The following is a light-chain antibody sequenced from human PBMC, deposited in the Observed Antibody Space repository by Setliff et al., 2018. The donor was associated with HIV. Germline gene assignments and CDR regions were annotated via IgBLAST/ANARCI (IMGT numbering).Light chain of an antibody. CDR2: EGS. V-gene: IGLV2-23*01. Sequence: QSALTQPASVSGSPGQSITISCTGTSSDLGSYHLVSWYQHHPGKAPKLMIYEGSQRPSGVSTRFSGSTSGDTASLTIAGLQAEDEADYCCCSYVAGSHYVFGTGTRSPS. J-gene: IGLJ1*01. CDR1: SSDLGSYHL. CDR3: CSYVAGSHYV.